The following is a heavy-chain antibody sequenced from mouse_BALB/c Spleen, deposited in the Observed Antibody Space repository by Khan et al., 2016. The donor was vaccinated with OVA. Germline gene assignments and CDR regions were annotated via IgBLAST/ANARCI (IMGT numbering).Heavy chain of an antibody. D-gene: IGHD2-3*01. CDR3: VRIYDGFYYAMDY. CDR1: GFTFNTYA. Sequence: EVELVESGGGLVQPKGSLKLSCAASGFTFNTYAMNWVRQAPGKGLEWVARIRSKSHNYATYYADSVKDRFTISRADSQSMLYLQMNNLKTEDTAMYYCVRIYDGFYYAMDYWGQGTSVTVSS. CDR2: IRSKSHNYAT. J-gene: IGHJ4*01. V-gene: IGHV10-1*02.